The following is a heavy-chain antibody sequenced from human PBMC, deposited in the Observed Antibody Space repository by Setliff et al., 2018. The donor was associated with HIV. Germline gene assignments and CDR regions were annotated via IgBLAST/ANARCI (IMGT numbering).Heavy chain of an antibody. D-gene: IGHD5-12*01. CDR3: ARVDSSAPRAVDI. J-gene: IGHJ3*02. V-gene: IGHV4-39*01. CDR1: GGSISNTNYY. CDR2: IFHNGNT. Sequence: SETLSLTCTVSGGSISNTNYYWGWIRQPPGKGLEWIGHIFHNGNTYYNATLESRVAISVDTSKRQFSLRMNSVTAADTAVYYCARVDSSAPRAVDIWGQGIMVTVSS.